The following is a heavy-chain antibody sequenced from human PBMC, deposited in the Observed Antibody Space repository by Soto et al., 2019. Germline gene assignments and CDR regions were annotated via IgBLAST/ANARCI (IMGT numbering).Heavy chain of an antibody. CDR2: IYYSGST. D-gene: IGHD5-18*01. J-gene: IGHJ6*02. CDR1: GGSISSSSYY. CDR3: ARQMWIQLSYYYYYGMDA. Sequence: PSATLSLTCTVSGGSISSSSYYWGWIRQPPGKGLEWIGSIYYSGSTYYNPSLKSRVTISVDTSKNQFSLKLSSVTAADTAVYYCARQMWIQLSYYYYYGMDAWRQGTTVSGSS. V-gene: IGHV4-39*01.